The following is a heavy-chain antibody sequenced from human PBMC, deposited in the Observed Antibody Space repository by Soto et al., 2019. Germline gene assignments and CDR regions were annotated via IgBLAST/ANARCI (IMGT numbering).Heavy chain of an antibody. D-gene: IGHD3-22*01. CDR2: IKQDGSEK. CDR3: AKYSSGYGNWFDP. CDR1: GFTFSSYW. V-gene: IGHV3-7*03. Sequence: EVQLVESGGGLVQPGGSLRLSCAASGFTFSSYWMSWVRQAPGKGLEWVAKIKQDGSEKYCVDSVKGRFTISRDNAKNSLYLQMTSLRAEDTAVYYCAKYSSGYGNWFDPWGQGTLVTVSS. J-gene: IGHJ5*02.